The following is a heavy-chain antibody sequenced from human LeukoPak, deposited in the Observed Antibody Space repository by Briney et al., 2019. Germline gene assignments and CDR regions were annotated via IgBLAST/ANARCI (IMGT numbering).Heavy chain of an antibody. J-gene: IGHJ3*02. CDR1: GGSFSGYY. V-gene: IGHV4-59*01. Sequence: PSETLSLTCAVYGGSFSGYYWSWIRQPPGKGLEWIGYIYYSGNTNYNPSLKSRVTISVDTSKNQFSLKLSSVTAADTAVYYCARDRTRTYDSSPDAFDIWGQGTMVTVSS. CDR2: IYYSGNT. D-gene: IGHD3-22*01. CDR3: ARDRTRTYDSSPDAFDI.